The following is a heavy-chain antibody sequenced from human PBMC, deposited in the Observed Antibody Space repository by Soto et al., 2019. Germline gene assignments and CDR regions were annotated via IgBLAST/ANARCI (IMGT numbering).Heavy chain of an antibody. Sequence: PGGSLRLSCAASGFTFSSYGMHWVRQAPGKGLEWVAVISYDGSNKYYADSVKGRFTISRDNSKNTLYLQMNSLRAEDTAVYYCAKVLREWLLYGMDVWGQGTTVTVSS. J-gene: IGHJ6*02. V-gene: IGHV3-30*18. D-gene: IGHD3-3*01. CDR2: ISYDGSNK. CDR1: GFTFSSYG. CDR3: AKVLREWLLYGMDV.